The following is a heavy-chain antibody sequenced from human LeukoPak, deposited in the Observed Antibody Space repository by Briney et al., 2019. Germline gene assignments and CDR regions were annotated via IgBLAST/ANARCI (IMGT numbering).Heavy chain of an antibody. CDR1: GGSFSGYY. Sequence: PSETLSLTCAVYGGSFSGYYWSWIRQPPGKGLEWIGEINHSGSTNYNPSLKSRVTISVDTSKNQFSLKLSSVTAADTAVYYCARDHAFSYYYYYMDVWGKGTTVTASS. V-gene: IGHV4-34*01. CDR3: ARDHAFSYYYYYMDV. D-gene: IGHD3-3*01. CDR2: INHSGST. J-gene: IGHJ6*03.